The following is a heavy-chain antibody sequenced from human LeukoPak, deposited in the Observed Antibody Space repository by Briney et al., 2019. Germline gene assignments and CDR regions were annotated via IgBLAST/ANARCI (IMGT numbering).Heavy chain of an antibody. Sequence: ASVKVSCKASGYSFTGYYMYWVRQTPGQGLEWMGWMYPNDGNTGYAQRFQGRLTITRNTSISTAYMELSSLRSDDTAVYYCARDGVSPMVEFDYWGQGTLVTVYS. CDR3: ARDGVSPMVEFDY. D-gene: IGHD5/OR15-5a*01. J-gene: IGHJ4*02. CDR1: GYSFTGYY. CDR2: MYPNDGNT. V-gene: IGHV1-8*03.